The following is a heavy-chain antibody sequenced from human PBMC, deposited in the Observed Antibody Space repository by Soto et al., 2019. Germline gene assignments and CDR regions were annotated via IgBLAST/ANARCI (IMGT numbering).Heavy chain of an antibody. CDR2: VYPSGNT. J-gene: IGHJ5*02. D-gene: IGHD6-13*01. V-gene: IGHV4-38-2*01. CDR3: VAYSARHNWFGR. CDR1: GSSVSGDFY. Sequence: ASETLSLTCAVSGSSVSGDFYWAWIRQPPGKGLEWIGSVYPSGNTYYLPSPRGRISLSIGTSKNQISLTLTSVTAADTALFYCVAYSARHNWFGRWGQGTLVTVSS.